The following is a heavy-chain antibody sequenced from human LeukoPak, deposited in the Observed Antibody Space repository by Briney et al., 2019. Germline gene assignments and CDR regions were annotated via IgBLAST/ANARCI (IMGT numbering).Heavy chain of an antibody. D-gene: IGHD1-26*01. Sequence: GASVKVSCKASGYTFTGYYLHWVRQAPGQGLEWMGWINTKKGNTNYAQKFQGRVSMTTDTRTSTVYMELRSLRSDDTAVYFCARDHKVGVALGYTPFEYWGQGTLVTVSS. J-gene: IGHJ4*02. V-gene: IGHV1-2*02. CDR1: GYTFTGYY. CDR2: INTKKGNT. CDR3: ARDHKVGVALGYTPFEY.